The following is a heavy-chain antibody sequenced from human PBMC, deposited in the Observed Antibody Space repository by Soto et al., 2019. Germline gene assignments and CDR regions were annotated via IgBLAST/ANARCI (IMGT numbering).Heavy chain of an antibody. CDR2: ITGSSSYI. CDR1: GFIFSSHN. CDR3: ARLVASETGYGMDV. J-gene: IGHJ6*02. V-gene: IGHV3-21*06. Sequence: DVQLVESGGGLVKPGGSLRLSCAASGFIFSSHNMNWVRQAPGQGLEWVSSITGSSSYIFYADSVKGRFTISRDNAKNTVYLQVNSLRAEDTGVYYGARLVASETGYGMDVWGQGTTVTVSS. D-gene: IGHD3-9*01.